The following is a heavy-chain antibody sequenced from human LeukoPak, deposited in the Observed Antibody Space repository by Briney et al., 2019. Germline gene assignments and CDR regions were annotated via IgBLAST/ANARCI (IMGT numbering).Heavy chain of an antibody. D-gene: IGHD6-13*01. CDR3: ASHAEKGYSSSWYYFDY. Sequence: PFETLSLTCTVSGGSITSSLYYWGWVRQPPGKGLEWIGSIYYSGSTYYIPSLKTRVTISVDTSKNQFSVDLSSVTAADTAVYFCASHAEKGYSSSWYYFDYWGQGIL. V-gene: IGHV4-39*01. J-gene: IGHJ4*02. CDR2: IYYSGST. CDR1: GGSITSSLYY.